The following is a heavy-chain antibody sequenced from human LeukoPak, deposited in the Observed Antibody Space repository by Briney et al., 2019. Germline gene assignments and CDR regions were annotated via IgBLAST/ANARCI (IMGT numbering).Heavy chain of an antibody. V-gene: IGHV4-4*07. Sequence: SETLSLTCTVSGGSINSYYWSWIRQPAGKGLEWIGRIYTSGSTNYNPSLKSRVTMSVDTSKNQFSLKLSSVTAADTAVYYCARDSDYYDSSGYYYYYYYMDVWGKGTTVTVSS. D-gene: IGHD3-22*01. CDR3: ARDSDYYDSSGYYYYYYYMDV. CDR1: GGSINSYY. CDR2: IYTSGST. J-gene: IGHJ6*03.